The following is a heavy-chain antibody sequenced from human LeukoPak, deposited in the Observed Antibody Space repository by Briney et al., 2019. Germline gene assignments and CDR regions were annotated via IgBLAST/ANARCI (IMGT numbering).Heavy chain of an antibody. CDR2: ISGSGGST. V-gene: IGHV3-23*01. CDR3: AKVPNIVVVPAAIRFDY. Sequence: PGGSLRLSCAASGFTFSSYAMSWVRQAPGKGLEWVSAISGSGGSTYYADSVKGRFTISRDNSKNTLYLQMNSLRAEDTAVYYCAKVPNIVVVPAAIRFDYWGQGTLVTVSS. D-gene: IGHD2-2*01. J-gene: IGHJ4*02. CDR1: GFTFSSYA.